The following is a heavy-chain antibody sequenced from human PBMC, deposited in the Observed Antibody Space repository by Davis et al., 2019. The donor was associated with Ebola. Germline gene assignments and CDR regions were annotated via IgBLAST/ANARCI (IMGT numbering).Heavy chain of an antibody. CDR3: ARNTVTTESAAYFQH. Sequence: ASVKVSCKASGYTFTSYDINWVRQATGQGLEWMGWMNPNSGNTGYAQKFQGRVTMTRNTSISTAYMELSSLGSDDTALYYCARNTVTTESAAYFQHWGQGTLVTVSS. J-gene: IGHJ1*01. CDR2: MNPNSGNT. V-gene: IGHV1-8*01. CDR1: GYTFTSYD. D-gene: IGHD4-17*01.